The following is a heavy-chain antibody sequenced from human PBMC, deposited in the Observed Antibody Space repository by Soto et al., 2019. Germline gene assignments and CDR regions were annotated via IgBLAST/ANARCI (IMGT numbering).Heavy chain of an antibody. J-gene: IGHJ5*02. V-gene: IGHV4-30-2*01. CDR2: IYHSGST. CDR1: GGSISSGGYS. Sequence: QLQLQESGSGLVKPSQTLSLTCAVSGGSISSGGYSWSWIRQPPGKGLEWIGYIYHSGSTSYHPSLKGRVTVSVGRSKNQFSLKLSSVTDAVTAVYYCARVPDRWGQGTLVTVSS. CDR3: ARVPDR.